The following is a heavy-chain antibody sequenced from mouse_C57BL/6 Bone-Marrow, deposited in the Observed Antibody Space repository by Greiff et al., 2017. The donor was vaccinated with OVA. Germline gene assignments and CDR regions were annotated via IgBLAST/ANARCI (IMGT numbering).Heavy chain of an antibody. CDR1: GYAFSSSW. D-gene: IGHD1-1*01. Sequence: QVQLQQSGPELVKPGASVKISCKASGYAFSSSWMNWVKQRPGQGLEWIGRIYPGDGDTNYNGKFKGKATLTADKSSSTAYMQLSSLTSEDSAVYFCARSAITTVPMGYWGQGTSVTVSS. CDR2: IYPGDGDT. J-gene: IGHJ4*01. V-gene: IGHV1-82*01. CDR3: ARSAITTVPMGY.